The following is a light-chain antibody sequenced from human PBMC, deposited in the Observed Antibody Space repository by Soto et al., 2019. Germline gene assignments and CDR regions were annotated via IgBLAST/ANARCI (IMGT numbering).Light chain of an antibody. Sequence: ESVLTQSPGTLSLSPGDRATLSCRASQSVSSSYLAWYQQKPGQAPGLLIYGACSRATGIPDRFSGSGSGTDFTLTISRLEHEDFAVYYCQQYGRSPWTFGQGTKVDIK. CDR2: GAC. J-gene: IGKJ1*01. V-gene: IGKV3-20*01. CDR3: QQYGRSPWT. CDR1: QSVSSSY.